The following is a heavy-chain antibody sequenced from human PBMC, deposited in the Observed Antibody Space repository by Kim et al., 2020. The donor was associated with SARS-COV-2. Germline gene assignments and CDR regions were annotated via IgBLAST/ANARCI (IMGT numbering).Heavy chain of an antibody. J-gene: IGHJ3*02. Sequence: NPSLMSRVTMSADTSKNQFSLNLRSVTAADTAVYYCAGEYWYSSSCRAFDIWGQGTVVTVSS. CDR3: AGEYWYSSSCRAFDI. D-gene: IGHD6-19*01. V-gene: IGHV4-4*06.